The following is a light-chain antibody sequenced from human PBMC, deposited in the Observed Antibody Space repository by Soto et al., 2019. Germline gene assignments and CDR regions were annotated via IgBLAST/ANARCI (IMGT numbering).Light chain of an antibody. V-gene: IGKV1-27*01. CDR2: GAS. J-gene: IGKJ3*01. CDR1: EGISNY. Sequence: DVHMTQSPSSLSASVGDRVTLTCRASEGISNYLAWYQQKPGQVPKLLIFGASTLQSGVPSRFSGSGYGTEFTLTVNGLQPEDVAVYYCQKYNSIPRTFGPGTKVEIK. CDR3: QKYNSIPRT.